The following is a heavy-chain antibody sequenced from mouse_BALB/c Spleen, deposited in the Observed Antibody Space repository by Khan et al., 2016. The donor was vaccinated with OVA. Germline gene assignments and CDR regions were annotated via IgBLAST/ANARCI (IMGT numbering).Heavy chain of an antibody. CDR2: ISSGGAYT. CDR3: TRRFGKIFDY. V-gene: IGHV5-9-3*01. CDR1: GFTFSYYA. Sequence: EVELVESGGGLVKPGGPLKLSCAASGFTFSYYAMSWVRQTPEKRLDWVATISSGGAYTYYPDSVKGRFIISRDDAKNTLYLQISSLRSDDTAMYYCTRRFGKIFDYWGQGTTLTVSS. J-gene: IGHJ2*01. D-gene: IGHD2-1*01.